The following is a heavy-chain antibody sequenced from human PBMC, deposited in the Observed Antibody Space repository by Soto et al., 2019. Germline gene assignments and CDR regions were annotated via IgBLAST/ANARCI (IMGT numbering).Heavy chain of an antibody. D-gene: IGHD3-22*01. V-gene: IGHV4-59*08. Sequence: SETLSLTCTVSGGSISSYYGGWFRQPPGKGLEWIGYIYYSGSTTYHPSLKSRVTISVDTSKNRFSLNLTSVTAADTAVYYCARLGGYYQAFDQWGQGSLVTVSS. CDR3: ARLGGYYQAFDQ. J-gene: IGHJ4*02. CDR2: IYYSGST. CDR1: GGSISSYY.